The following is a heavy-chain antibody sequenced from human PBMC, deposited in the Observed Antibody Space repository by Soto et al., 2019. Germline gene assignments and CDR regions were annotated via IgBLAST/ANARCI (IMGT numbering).Heavy chain of an antibody. D-gene: IGHD1-7*01. Sequence: SVKVSCKSSGCTFSSYAISCVRQAPGQGLEWMGGIIPIFGTANYAQKFQGRVTITADESTSTAYMELSSLRSEDTAVYYCARSITGTTVWFDPWGQGTLVTVSS. J-gene: IGHJ5*02. CDR2: IIPIFGTA. V-gene: IGHV1-69*13. CDR1: GCTFSSYA. CDR3: ARSITGTTVWFDP.